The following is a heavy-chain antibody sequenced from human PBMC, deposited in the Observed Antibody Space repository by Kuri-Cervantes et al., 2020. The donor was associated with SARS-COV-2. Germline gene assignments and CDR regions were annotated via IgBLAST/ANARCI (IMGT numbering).Heavy chain of an antibody. CDR1: GLTFSSYA. D-gene: IGHD5-12*01. CDR3: AKIQTGYSGYGADY. CDR2: ISGSGGST. Sequence: GGSLRLSCAAFGLTFSSYAMSWVRQTPGKGLEWVSTISGSGGSTYYADSVKGRFTISRDNSKNTLFLQMNSLRADDTAVYYCAKIQTGYSGYGADYWGQGTLVTVSS. V-gene: IGHV3-23*01. J-gene: IGHJ4*02.